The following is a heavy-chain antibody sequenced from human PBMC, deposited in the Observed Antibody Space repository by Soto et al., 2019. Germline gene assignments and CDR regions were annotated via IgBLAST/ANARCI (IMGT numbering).Heavy chain of an antibody. Sequence: SETLSLTCTASGGSISSYYWSWIRQPPGKGLEWIGYIYYSGSTNYNPSLKSRVTISVDTSKNQFSLKLSSVTAADTAVYYCARFNWYFDLWGRGTLVTVSS. CDR3: ARFNWYFDL. CDR2: IYYSGST. J-gene: IGHJ2*01. V-gene: IGHV4-59*08. CDR1: GGSISSYY.